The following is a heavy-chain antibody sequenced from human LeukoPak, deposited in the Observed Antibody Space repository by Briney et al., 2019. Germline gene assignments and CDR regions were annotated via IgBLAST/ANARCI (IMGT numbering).Heavy chain of an antibody. Sequence: PGGSLRLSCAASGSTFSSYGIHWVRQAPGKGLEWVTFIGYDGRNKYYADSVKGRFTISRDNSKNTLYLQMNSLRAEDTAVYYCAKDNAYYYADYWGQGTLVTVSS. V-gene: IGHV3-30*02. J-gene: IGHJ4*02. CDR3: AKDNAYYYADY. D-gene: IGHD3-10*01. CDR1: GSTFSSYG. CDR2: IGYDGRNK.